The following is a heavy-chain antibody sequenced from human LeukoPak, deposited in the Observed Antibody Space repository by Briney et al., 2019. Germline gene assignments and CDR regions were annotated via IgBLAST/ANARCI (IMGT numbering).Heavy chain of an antibody. V-gene: IGHV5-51*01. Sequence: GESLKISCKGSGYSFASSWIGWVRQMPGKGLEWMGIIYPDDSDTRYSPSFEGQITISVDKSIRTAYLQWSSLKASDTAVYYCARHGRCTNGVCYSNYYYHMDVWGKGTTVTVSS. CDR1: GYSFASSW. J-gene: IGHJ6*03. CDR2: IYPDDSDT. CDR3: ARHGRCTNGVCYSNYYYHMDV. D-gene: IGHD2-8*01.